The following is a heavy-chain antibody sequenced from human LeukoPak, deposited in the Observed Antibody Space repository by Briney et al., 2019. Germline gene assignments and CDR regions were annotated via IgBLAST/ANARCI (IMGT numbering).Heavy chain of an antibody. CDR1: GFPFSSYV. CDR3: SGGLNY. V-gene: IGHV3-64D*09. D-gene: IGHD2-15*01. J-gene: IGHJ4*02. Sequence: GGPLRLPCSASGFPFSSYVMHWVRQAPGKGLEFVSAISSNGGRTYYADSVKGRFTISRDNSKNTLYRQMSSLRGEDTAVYYCSGGLNYWGQGTLVTVSS. CDR2: ISSNGGRT.